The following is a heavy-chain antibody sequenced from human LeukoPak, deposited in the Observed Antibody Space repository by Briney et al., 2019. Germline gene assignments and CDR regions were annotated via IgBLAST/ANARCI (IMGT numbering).Heavy chain of an antibody. CDR3: ARTEVATTVDY. V-gene: IGHV1-69*04. Sequence: SVKVSCKASGGTFSSYAISWVRQAPGQGLEWMGRIIPTLGIANYAQKFQGRVTITADKSTSTAYMELSSLRSEDTAVYYCARTEVATTVDYWGQGTLVTVSS. CDR1: GGTFSSYA. D-gene: IGHD5-12*01. J-gene: IGHJ4*02. CDR2: IIPTLGIA.